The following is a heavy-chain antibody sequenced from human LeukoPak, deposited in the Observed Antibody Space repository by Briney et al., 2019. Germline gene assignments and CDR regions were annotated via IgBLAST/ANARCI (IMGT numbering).Heavy chain of an antibody. D-gene: IGHD3-10*01. CDR2: IYYSGST. CDR3: AREFYGSGSYFTNWFDP. V-gene: IGHV4-39*07. J-gene: IGHJ5*02. Sequence: SETLSLTCTVSGGSISSSSYYWGWIRQPPGKGLEWIGSIYYSGSTYYNPSLKSRVTISVDTSKNQFSLKLSSVTAADTAVYYCAREFYGSGSYFTNWFDPWGQGTLVTVSS. CDR1: GGSISSSSYY.